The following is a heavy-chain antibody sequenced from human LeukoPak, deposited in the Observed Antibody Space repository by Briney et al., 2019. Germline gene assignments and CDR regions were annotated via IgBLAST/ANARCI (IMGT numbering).Heavy chain of an antibody. J-gene: IGHJ4*02. D-gene: IGHD3-22*01. V-gene: IGHV4-34*01. Sequence: SETLSLTCAVYGGSFSGYYWSWIRQPPGKGLEWIGEINNSGSTNYNPSLKSRVTISVDTSKNQFSLKLSSLTAADTAVYYCARRGIAAAARRKNYYDSSGYYYFFDYWGQGTLVSVSS. CDR1: GGSFSGYY. CDR3: ARRGIAAAARRKNYYDSSGYYYFFDY. CDR2: INNSGST.